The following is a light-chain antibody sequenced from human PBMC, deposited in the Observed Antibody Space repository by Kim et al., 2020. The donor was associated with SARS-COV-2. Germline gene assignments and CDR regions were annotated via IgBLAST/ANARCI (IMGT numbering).Light chain of an antibody. CDR1: NIGSKN. CDR2: RDS. Sequence: SYELTQPLSVSVALGQTARITCGGNNIGSKNVHWYQQKPGQVPVLVIYRDSNRPSGIPERFSGSNSGNTATLTISRAQAGDEADYYCQVWDSSTGVVFGGGTKLTIL. CDR3: QVWDSSTGVV. J-gene: IGLJ2*01. V-gene: IGLV3-9*01.